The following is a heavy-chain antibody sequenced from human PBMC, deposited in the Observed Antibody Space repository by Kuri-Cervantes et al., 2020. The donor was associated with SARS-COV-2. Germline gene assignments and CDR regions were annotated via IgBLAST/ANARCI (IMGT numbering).Heavy chain of an antibody. CDR2: ISSSSSYI. Sequence: GGSLRLSCAASGFTLSSYSMNWVRQAPGKGLEWVSSISSSSSYIYYADSVKGRFTISRDNAKNSLYLQMNSLRAEDTAVYYCARDGDSYIPVLDYWGQGTLVTVSS. CDR1: GFTLSSYS. J-gene: IGHJ4*02. D-gene: IGHD2-21*02. V-gene: IGHV3-21*01. CDR3: ARDGDSYIPVLDY.